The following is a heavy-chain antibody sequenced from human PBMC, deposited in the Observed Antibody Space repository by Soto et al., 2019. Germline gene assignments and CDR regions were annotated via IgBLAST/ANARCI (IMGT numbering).Heavy chain of an antibody. V-gene: IGHV4-59*01. CDR3: ASARYFGVDV. CDR2: IYYSGST. D-gene: IGHD5-18*01. Sequence: SETLCLTNTVSCGSIVSYDWSWIRQPPVKGLEWIGYIYYSGSTNYNPSLKSRVTISVYTSKNQFSLKLSSVTAADTAVYHCASARYFGVDVWGHGTTVTV. J-gene: IGHJ6*02. CDR1: CGSIVSYD.